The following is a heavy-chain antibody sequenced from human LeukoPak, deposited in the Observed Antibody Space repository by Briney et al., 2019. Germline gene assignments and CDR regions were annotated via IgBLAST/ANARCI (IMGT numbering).Heavy chain of an antibody. CDR1: GFTFDDYA. V-gene: IGHV3-9*01. CDR2: ISWNSGSI. CDR3: AKDLFGGDYSYYYMDV. D-gene: IGHD3-3*01. J-gene: IGHJ6*03. Sequence: GGSLRLSCAASGFTFDDYAMHWVRQAPGKGLEWVSGISWNSGSIGYADSVKGRFTISRDNAKNSLYLQMNSLRAEDTALYYCAKDLFGGDYSYYYMDVWGKGTTVTVSS.